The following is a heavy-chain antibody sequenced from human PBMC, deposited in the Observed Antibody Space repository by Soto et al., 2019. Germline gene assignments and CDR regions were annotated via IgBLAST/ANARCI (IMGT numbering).Heavy chain of an antibody. V-gene: IGHV4-4*07. CDR3: ARGGQDCWRGRFDY. CDR1: GGSISNYF. CDR2: IDNSGST. D-gene: IGHD3-3*01. Sequence: SETLSLTCTVSGGSISNYFCNWIRQPAGKGLEWIGRIDNSGSTNYNPSLKSRITMSADTSRNQFSLKLNSVTAADTAVYYCARGGQDCWRGRFDYWGQGXLVTVYS. J-gene: IGHJ4*02.